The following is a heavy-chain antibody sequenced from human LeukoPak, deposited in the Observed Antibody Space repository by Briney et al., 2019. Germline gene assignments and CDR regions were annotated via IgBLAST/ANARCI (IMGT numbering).Heavy chain of an antibody. CDR1: GGSISSYY. CDR3: ASNEPGYYGSGSYRYYYYMDV. CDR2: IYTSGST. Sequence: SETLSLTCTVSGGSISSYYWSWIRQPAGKGLEWIGRIYTSGSTNYNPSLKSRVTISVDTSKNQFSLKLSSVTAADTAVYYCASNEPGYYGSGSYRYYYYMDVWGKGTTVTVSS. D-gene: IGHD3-10*01. V-gene: IGHV4-4*07. J-gene: IGHJ6*03.